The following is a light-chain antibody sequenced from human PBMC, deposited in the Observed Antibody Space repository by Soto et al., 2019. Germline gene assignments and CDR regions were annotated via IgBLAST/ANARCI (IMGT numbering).Light chain of an antibody. V-gene: IGLV2-14*01. CDR1: SSDVGGYNY. Sequence: QSALTQPASVSGSPGQSITISCTGTSSDVGGYNYVSWYQQHPGKAPKLMIYEVSNRPSGVSNRFSGSKSGNTASLTISGLQAEDEADYYCSSYTSSSTFFYVFGTGTKLNVL. CDR2: EVS. J-gene: IGLJ1*01. CDR3: SSYTSSSTFFYV.